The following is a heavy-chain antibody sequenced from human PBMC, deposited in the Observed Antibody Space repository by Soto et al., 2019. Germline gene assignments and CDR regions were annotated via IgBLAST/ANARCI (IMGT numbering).Heavy chain of an antibody. V-gene: IGHV4-39*01. J-gene: IGHJ6*02. CDR1: GGSIISSSYY. CDR3: RRIAVAGTRNYYYGMDV. D-gene: IGHD6-19*01. Sequence: SETLSLTCTVSGGSIISSSYYWGWIRQPPGKGLEWIGSIYYSRSTYYNPSLKSRVTISVDTSKNQFSLKLSSVTAADTAVYYCRRIAVAGTRNYYYGMDVWGQGTTVTVSS. CDR2: IYYSRST.